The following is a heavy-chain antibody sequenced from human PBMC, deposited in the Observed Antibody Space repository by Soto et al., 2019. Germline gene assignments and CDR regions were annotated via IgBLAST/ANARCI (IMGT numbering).Heavy chain of an antibody. Sequence: LSLTCSVSGGSISSEGRYWIWIRQYPGKGLEWIGYIYYSGLTDYNPSLKSRVTISRQTSKQQFSLRLNSLTAADTAVYYCARSVGYELYVLDIWGQGTMGTVS. D-gene: IGHD5-12*01. CDR2: IYYSGLT. J-gene: IGHJ3*02. CDR1: GGSISSEGRY. CDR3: ARSVGYELYVLDI. V-gene: IGHV4-31*03.